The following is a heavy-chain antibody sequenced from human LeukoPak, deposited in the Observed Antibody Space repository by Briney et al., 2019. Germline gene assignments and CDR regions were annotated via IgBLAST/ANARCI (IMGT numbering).Heavy chain of an antibody. V-gene: IGHV3-7*01. CDR3: ARVAVIYYYYMEV. J-gene: IGHJ6*03. CDR1: GFTFTTCW. Sequence: GGSLRLSCTATGFTFTTCWMSWVRQAPGKGLEWVANIKQDGSEKYYMDSVKGRFTIYRDNAKNSLYLQMNSLRAEDTAVYYCARVAVIYYYYMEVWGKGTTVTVSS. D-gene: IGHD2/OR15-2a*01. CDR2: IKQDGSEK.